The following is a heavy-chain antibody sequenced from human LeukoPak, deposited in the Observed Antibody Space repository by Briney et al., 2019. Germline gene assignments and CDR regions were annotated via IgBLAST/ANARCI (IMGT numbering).Heavy chain of an antibody. CDR2: ISGSGGST. J-gene: IGHJ6*02. V-gene: IGHV3-23*01. D-gene: IGHD3-16*01. CDR1: GFTFSSYA. Sequence: GGSLRLSCAASGFTFSSYAMSWVRQAPGKGLEWVSAISGSGGSTYYADSVKGRFTISRDNSKNSLYLQMNSLRAEDTAVYYCARAETLSYGMDVWGQGTTVTVSS. CDR3: ARAETLSYGMDV.